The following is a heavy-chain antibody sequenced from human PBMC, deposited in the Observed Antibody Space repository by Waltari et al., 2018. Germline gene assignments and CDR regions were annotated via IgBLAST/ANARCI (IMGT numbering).Heavy chain of an antibody. V-gene: IGHV1-69*01. D-gene: IGHD6-6*01. Sequence: QVQLVQSGAEVKKPGSSVTVSCTASGGTFSSYAISWVRQAPGQGLEWMGGIIPIFGTANYAQKFQGRVTITADESTSTAYMELSSLRSEDTAVYYCARDQYGAARPGYYFDYWGQGTLVTVS. CDR1: GGTFSSYA. CDR3: ARDQYGAARPGYYFDY. CDR2: IIPIFGTA. J-gene: IGHJ4*02.